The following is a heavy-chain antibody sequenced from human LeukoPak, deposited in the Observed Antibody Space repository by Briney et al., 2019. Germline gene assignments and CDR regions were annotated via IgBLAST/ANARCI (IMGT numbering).Heavy chain of an antibody. CDR3: VRVPPGTTIYAY. CDR1: GYTFTSYH. D-gene: IGHD1-14*01. J-gene: IGHJ4*02. CDR2: MNPNNSDI. Sequence: ASVKVSCKASGYTFTSYHINWVRQATGQGLEWVGWMNPNNSDIGYAQKFQGRVTMARNTSIGTAYMELSSLRSEDTAIYYCVRVPPGTTIYAYWGQGTLVTVSS. V-gene: IGHV1-8*01.